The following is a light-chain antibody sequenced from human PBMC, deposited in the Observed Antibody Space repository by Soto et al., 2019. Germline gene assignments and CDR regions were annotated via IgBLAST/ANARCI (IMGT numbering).Light chain of an antibody. J-gene: IGKJ1*01. CDR1: QSVSNN. CDR3: QQYNNWPPWT. CDR2: DAS. Sequence: ILMTQSPATLSVSPGESATLSCRASQSVSNNLAWYQQKPGQAPRLLIYDASTRATGIPARFSCSGSGTEFNLTVSVVQSEDFAVYYCQQYNNWPPWTVGQGTQVEVK. V-gene: IGKV3-15*01.